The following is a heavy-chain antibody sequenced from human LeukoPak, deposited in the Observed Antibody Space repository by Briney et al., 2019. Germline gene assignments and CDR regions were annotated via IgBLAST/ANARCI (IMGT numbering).Heavy chain of an antibody. D-gene: IGHD5-12*01. CDR3: ARGPYSGYGGYYFDY. V-gene: IGHV1-3*03. J-gene: IGHJ4*02. Sequence: ASVNLSCKASGYTFTNYAIHWVRQAPGQRLEWMGWINAANGNTRYSQEFQGRVTITRDTSANTAYMELSSLRSEDMAVYYCARGPYSGYGGYYFDYWGQGTLVTVSS. CDR1: GYTFTNYA. CDR2: INAANGNT.